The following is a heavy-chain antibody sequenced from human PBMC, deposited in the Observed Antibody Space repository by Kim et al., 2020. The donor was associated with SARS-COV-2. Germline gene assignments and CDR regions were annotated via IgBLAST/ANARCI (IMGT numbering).Heavy chain of an antibody. J-gene: IGHJ4*02. CDR1: GFTFSWYW. V-gene: IGHV3-74*01. D-gene: IGHD5-12*01. CDR2: INSDESTR. CDR3: SRDGYNSALDY. Sequence: GGSLRLSCTASGFTFSWYWMHWVRQVPGKGLVWVSRINSDESTRTYADSVKGRFTISRDNAKNTLYLQMNSLRAEDTAVYYCSRDGYNSALDYWGQGTLVTVSS.